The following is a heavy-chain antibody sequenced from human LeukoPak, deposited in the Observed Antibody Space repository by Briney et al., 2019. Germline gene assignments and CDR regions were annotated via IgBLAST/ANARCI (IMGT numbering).Heavy chain of an antibody. J-gene: IGHJ4*02. V-gene: IGHV3-23*01. CDR3: AKSWCETICYGIYD. CDR2: LSGSGGTT. D-gene: IGHD2-2*01. CDR1: GFTFSFYG. Sequence: GGTLRLSCAASGFTFSFYGMSWVRQAPGKGLEWVSALSGSGGTTYYADFMKGRFTISRDNSKNTLYLQMNSLSADDAAVYYCAKSWCETICYGIYDWGQGTLVTVS.